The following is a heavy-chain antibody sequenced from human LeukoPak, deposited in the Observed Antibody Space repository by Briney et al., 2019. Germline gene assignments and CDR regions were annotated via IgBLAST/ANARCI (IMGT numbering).Heavy chain of an antibody. CDR2: MNPNSGNT. CDR3: ARGSQKMYGDNSLVY. CDR1: GYTFTSYD. J-gene: IGHJ4*02. D-gene: IGHD4-17*01. V-gene: IGHV1-8*01. Sequence: ASVKVSCTASGYTFTSYDINWVRQATGQGLEWMGWMNPNSGNTGYAQKFQGRVTMTRNTSISTAYMELSSLRSEDTAVYYCARGSQKMYGDNSLVYWGQGTLVTVSS.